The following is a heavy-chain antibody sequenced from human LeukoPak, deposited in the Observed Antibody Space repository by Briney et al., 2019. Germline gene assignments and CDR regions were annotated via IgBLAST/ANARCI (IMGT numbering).Heavy chain of an antibody. Sequence: SETLSLTCAVYGGSFSGYYWSWIRQPPGKGLEWIGEINHSGSTNYNPSLKSRVTISVDTSKNQFSLKLSSVTAADTAVYYCAGTGYMYSSSWYVYDYWGQGTLVTVSS. CDR3: AGTGYMYSSSWYVYDY. V-gene: IGHV4-34*01. D-gene: IGHD6-13*01. CDR2: INHSGST. CDR1: GGSFSGYY. J-gene: IGHJ4*02.